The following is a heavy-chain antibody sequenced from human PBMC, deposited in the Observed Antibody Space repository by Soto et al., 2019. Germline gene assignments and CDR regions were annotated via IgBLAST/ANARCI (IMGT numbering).Heavy chain of an antibody. V-gene: IGHV3-74*01. D-gene: IGHD1-1*01. CDR3: AGGILRAEQFDY. CDR2: INTAGSST. J-gene: IGHJ4*02. CDR1: GFTFSGSW. Sequence: VQLVESGGGLVQPGGSLRVSCAASGFTFSGSWMHWVRQAPGKGLVWVSRINTAGSSTTYADSVKGRFTISRDNAKNTLFLQMNSLRAEDTAVYYCAGGILRAEQFDYWGQGTLVTVSS.